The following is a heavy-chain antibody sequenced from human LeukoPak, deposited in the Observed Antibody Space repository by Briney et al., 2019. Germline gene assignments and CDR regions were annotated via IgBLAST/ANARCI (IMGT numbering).Heavy chain of an antibody. CDR3: ARIAAAGIGNN. CDR2: ISSSSSYI. Sequence: GGSLRLSCAASGFTFSSYSMNWVRQAPGKGLEWVSSISSSSSYIYYADSVKGRFTISRDNAKNSLYLQMNSLRAEDTAVYYCARIAAAGIGNNWGQGTLVTVSS. CDR1: GFTFSSYS. V-gene: IGHV3-21*01. D-gene: IGHD6-13*01. J-gene: IGHJ4*02.